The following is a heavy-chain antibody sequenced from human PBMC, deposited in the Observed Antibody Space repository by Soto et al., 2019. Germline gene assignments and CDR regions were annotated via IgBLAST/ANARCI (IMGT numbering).Heavy chain of an antibody. CDR2: ISGSGGST. Sequence: GGSLRLSCAASGFTFSSYAMSWVRQAPGKGLEWVSAISGSGGSTYYADSVKGRFTISRDNSKNTLYLQMNSLRAEDTAVYYCAKVRYSSGWYRYFDYWGQGTLVTVSS. V-gene: IGHV3-23*01. CDR1: GFTFSSYA. CDR3: AKVRYSSGWYRYFDY. J-gene: IGHJ4*02. D-gene: IGHD6-19*01.